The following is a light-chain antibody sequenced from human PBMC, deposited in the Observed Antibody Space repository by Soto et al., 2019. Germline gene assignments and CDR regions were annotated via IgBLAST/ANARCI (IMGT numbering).Light chain of an antibody. CDR1: QNINDW. CDR3: RQDYNYSWT. V-gene: IGKV1-5*01. Sequence: DIQMTQSPSTLSASLGDRVTITCRASQNINDWLAWYQQKPGKDATLLLYDASSLESGVLPRFSGSGSATELTITISSLQPEDFVTYYCRQDYNYSWTFGQGTKVDIK. CDR2: DAS. J-gene: IGKJ1*01.